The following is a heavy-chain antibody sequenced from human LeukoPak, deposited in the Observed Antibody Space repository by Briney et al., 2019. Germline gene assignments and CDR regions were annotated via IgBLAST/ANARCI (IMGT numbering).Heavy chain of an antibody. J-gene: IGHJ3*01. D-gene: IGHD3-10*01. CDR1: GYSISSGYY. CDR2: IYHSGST. CDR3: AKSNGYGLVDV. V-gene: IGHV4-38-2*02. Sequence: SETLSLTCTVSGYSISSGYYWGWIRQPPGKGLEWIGSIYHSGSTYYNPSLKSRVTISVDTSKNQFSLKLTSVTAADTAVYYCAKSNGYGLVDVWGQGTMVTVSS.